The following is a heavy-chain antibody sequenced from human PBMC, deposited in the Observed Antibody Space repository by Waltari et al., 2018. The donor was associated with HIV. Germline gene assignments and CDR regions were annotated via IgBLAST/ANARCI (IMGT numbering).Heavy chain of an antibody. V-gene: IGHV3-33*01. CDR2: IWYDGSQK. J-gene: IGHJ6*02. D-gene: IGHD6-13*01. Sequence: QVQLVESGGGVAQPGISLRLSCVASGFSFRTLAMPWVRQAPGKGLEGGALIWYDGSQKYYADSVKGRFTISRDNSQNTLYLQVDSLRVEDTATYYCSRAGTAAGKSNYYYGTDVWGQGTTVTVSS. CDR3: SRAGTAAGKSNYYYGTDV. CDR1: GFSFRTLA.